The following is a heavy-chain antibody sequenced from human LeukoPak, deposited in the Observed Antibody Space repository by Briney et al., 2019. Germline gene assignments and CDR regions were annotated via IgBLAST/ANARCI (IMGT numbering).Heavy chain of an antibody. V-gene: IGHV3-20*04. CDR3: ARDRAEHNWTYHTLFDY. J-gene: IGHJ4*02. Sequence: GGSLRLSCDASGFNSDDHAMNWVRQAPRRGLEWVSVINWNGGSTNYADSVKGRFTISRDNARNSLYLQIDSLRAEDSAIYYCARDRAEHNWTYHTLFDYWGQGTPVTVSS. CDR2: INWNGGST. CDR1: GFNSDDHA. D-gene: IGHD1-7*01.